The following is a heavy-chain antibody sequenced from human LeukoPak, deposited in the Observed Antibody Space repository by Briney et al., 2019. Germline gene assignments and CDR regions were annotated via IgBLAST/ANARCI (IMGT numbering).Heavy chain of an antibody. CDR2: ISSSSSYT. J-gene: IGHJ4*02. CDR1: GFTFSDYY. V-gene: IGHV3-11*06. D-gene: IGHD3-22*01. Sequence: PGGSLRLSCAASGFTFSDYYMNWIRQAPGKGLEWVSYISSSSSYTNYADSVKGRFTISRDSAMNSLYLQMNSLRAEDTAVYYCARTRTYSYDSSGHYYPTHFDYWGQGTLVTVSS. CDR3: ARTRTYSYDSSGHYYPTHFDY.